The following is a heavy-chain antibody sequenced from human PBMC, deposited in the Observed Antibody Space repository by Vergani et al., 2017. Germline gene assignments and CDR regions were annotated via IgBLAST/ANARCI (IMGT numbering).Heavy chain of an antibody. J-gene: IGHJ4*02. CDR3: ARVSYDTTPDMQGGYDC. Sequence: EVQLLQSGGGVIQPGGSVRLSCAASGFTFSACPMTWVRQAPGKGLEWVSAISARYPSTYYADSVKGRFTISRDNSKNMLYLQMNSLRAEDTAVYYCARVSYDTTPDMQGGYDCWGQGTLVSVSS. V-gene: IGHV3-23*01. D-gene: IGHD3-22*01. CDR1: GFTFSACP. CDR2: ISARYPST.